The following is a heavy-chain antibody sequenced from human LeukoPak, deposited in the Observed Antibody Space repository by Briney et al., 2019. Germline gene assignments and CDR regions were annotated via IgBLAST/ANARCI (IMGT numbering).Heavy chain of an antibody. CDR3: ARKKDYDSSGYYYVEGYYFDY. D-gene: IGHD3-22*01. J-gene: IGHJ4*02. CDR1: GYTFTGYY. CDR2: ISAYNGNT. V-gene: IGHV1-18*04. Sequence: GASVKVSCKASGYTFTGYYMHWVRQAPGQGLEWMGWISAYNGNTNYAQKLQGRVTMTTDTSTSTAYMELRSLRSDDTAVYYCARKKDYDSSGYYYVEGYYFDYWGQGTLVTVSS.